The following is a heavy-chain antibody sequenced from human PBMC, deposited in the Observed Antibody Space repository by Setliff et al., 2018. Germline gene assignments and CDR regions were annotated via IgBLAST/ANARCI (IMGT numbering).Heavy chain of an antibody. J-gene: IGHJ4*02. V-gene: IGHV4-59*11. CDR3: ARDRSSIAVAGGGVDY. CDR2: IYYSGST. D-gene: IGHD6-19*01. CDR1: GGSISSHY. Sequence: PSETLSLTCTVSGGSISSHYWSWIRQPPGKGLEWIGSIYYSGSTNYNPSLKGRVTISVDTSKNQFSLKLSSVTAADTAVYYCARDRSSIAVAGGGVDYWGQGTLVTVSS.